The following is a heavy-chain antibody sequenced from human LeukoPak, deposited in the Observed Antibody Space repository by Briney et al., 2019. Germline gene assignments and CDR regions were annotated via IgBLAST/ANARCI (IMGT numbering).Heavy chain of an antibody. J-gene: IGHJ6*03. CDR2: ISNNGVST. D-gene: IGHD3-3*01. CDR1: GFTFSSYT. CDR3: ARGTFLEWLLESYMAV. V-gene: IGHV3-64*01. Sequence: GGSLRLSCAASGFTFSSYTMHWVRQAPGKGLEYVSAISNNGVSTYYANSVKGRFTISRDNSKNTLYLQMGSLRVADIAVYYCARGTFLEWLLESYMAVWGKGTTVTVSS.